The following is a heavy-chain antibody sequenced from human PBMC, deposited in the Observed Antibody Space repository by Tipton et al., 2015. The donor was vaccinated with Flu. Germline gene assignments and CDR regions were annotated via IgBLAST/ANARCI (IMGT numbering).Heavy chain of an antibody. J-gene: IGHJ4*02. CDR3: SSKLYYYDSSGYYYTYYFDY. CDR1: GGTFSSYA. Sequence: QLVQSGAEVKKPGSSVKVSCKASGGTFSSYAISWVRQAPGQGLEWMGGIIPIFGTANYAQKFQGRVTITADESTSTAYMELSSLRSEDTAVYYFSSKLYYYDSSGYYYTYYFDYWGQGTLVTVSS. V-gene: IGHV1-69*01. CDR2: IIPIFGTA. D-gene: IGHD3-22*01.